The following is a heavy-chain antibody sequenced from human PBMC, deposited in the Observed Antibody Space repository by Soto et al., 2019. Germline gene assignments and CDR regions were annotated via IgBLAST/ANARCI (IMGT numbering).Heavy chain of an antibody. CDR1: GGSISSYY. J-gene: IGHJ3*02. D-gene: IGHD1-26*01. CDR2: IYTSGST. V-gene: IGHV4-4*07. CDR3: ARDPVGLGEPADAFDI. Sequence: QVQLQESGQGLVKPSGPLSLTCTVSGGSISSYYGSWIRQPAGKGLEWIGRIYTSGSTNYNPSLKSRVTMSVDTSKNQFSLKLSSVTAADTAVYYCARDPVGLGEPADAFDIWGQGTMVTVSS.